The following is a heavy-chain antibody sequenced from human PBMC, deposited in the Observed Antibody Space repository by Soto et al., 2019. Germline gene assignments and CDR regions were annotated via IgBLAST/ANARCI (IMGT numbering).Heavy chain of an antibody. CDR1: GYTFTSYA. D-gene: IGHD2-21*02. CDR3: ARMTRAGKGDGDAFDI. Sequence: GASVKVSCKASGYTFTSYAMHWVRQAPGQRLEWMGWINAGNGNTKYSQKFQGRVTITRDTSASTAYMELSSLRSEDTAVYYCARMTRAGKGDGDAFDIWGPGTMVTVSS. V-gene: IGHV1-3*01. J-gene: IGHJ3*02. CDR2: INAGNGNT.